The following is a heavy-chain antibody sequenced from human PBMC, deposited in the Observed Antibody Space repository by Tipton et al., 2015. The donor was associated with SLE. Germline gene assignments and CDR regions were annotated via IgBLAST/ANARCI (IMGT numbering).Heavy chain of an antibody. CDR3: ARDRIAVARRFFDS. V-gene: IGHV4-30-2*04. Sequence: TMSVDTSKNQFSLKLSSVTAADTAVYYCARDRIAVARRFFDSWGQGTLVTVSS. D-gene: IGHD6-19*01. J-gene: IGHJ4*02.